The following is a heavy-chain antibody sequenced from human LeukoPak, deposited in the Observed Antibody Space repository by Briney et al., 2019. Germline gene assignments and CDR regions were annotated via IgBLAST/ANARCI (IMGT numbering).Heavy chain of an antibody. CDR3: ATGRVQLDY. Sequence: GGSLRLSCAASGFTFSSYSFNWVRQAPGKGLEWVAQVSKDGSATFYADSVRGRFTISRDNSKNTLSLQMDNLRVDDTAVYFCATGRVQLDYWGQGALVSVSS. CDR2: VSKDGSAT. CDR1: GFTFSSYS. V-gene: IGHV3-30*03. J-gene: IGHJ4*02. D-gene: IGHD3-10*01.